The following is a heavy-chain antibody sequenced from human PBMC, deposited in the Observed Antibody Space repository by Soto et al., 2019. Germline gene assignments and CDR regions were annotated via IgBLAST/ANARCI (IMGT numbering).Heavy chain of an antibody. CDR2: ISGSGGST. CDR1: GFTFSSYA. D-gene: IGHD5-12*01. Sequence: PGGSLRLSCAASGFTFSSYAMIWVRQAPGKGLEWVSAISGSGGSTYYADSVKGRFTISRDNSKNTLYLQMNSLRAEDTAVYYCAKDRGYSGYDLRAFFDYWGQGTLVTVSS. V-gene: IGHV3-23*01. CDR3: AKDRGYSGYDLRAFFDY. J-gene: IGHJ4*02.